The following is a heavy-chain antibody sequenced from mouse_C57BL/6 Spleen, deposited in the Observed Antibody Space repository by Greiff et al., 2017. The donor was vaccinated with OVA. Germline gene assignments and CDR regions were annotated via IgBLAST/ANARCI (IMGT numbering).Heavy chain of an antibody. D-gene: IGHD1-1*01. Sequence: EVQLQQSGAELVRPGASVKLSCTASGFNIKDYYMHWVKQRPEQGLEWIGRIDPEDGDTEYAPKFQGKATMTADTSSNTAYLQLSSLTSEDTAVYYCTMGIYYYGSSYVGAMDYWGQGTSVTVSS. V-gene: IGHV14-1*01. CDR1: GFNIKDYY. CDR2: IDPEDGDT. J-gene: IGHJ4*01. CDR3: TMGIYYYGSSYVGAMDY.